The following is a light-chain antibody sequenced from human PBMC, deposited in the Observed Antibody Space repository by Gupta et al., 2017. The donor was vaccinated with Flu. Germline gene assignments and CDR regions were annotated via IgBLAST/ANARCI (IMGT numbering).Light chain of an antibody. J-gene: IGLJ1*01. CDR1: QIGSNS. V-gene: IGLV3-21*02. Sequence: SYVLTQPHSVSVAPGQTARITCRVNQIGSNSVYWYQQKPGQAPVVVVYDNSVRPAGIPERFSGSNSGNTATLTISRVEAGDEADYYCQVWDSSSDHVFGTGTKVTVL. CDR2: DNS. CDR3: QVWDSSSDHV.